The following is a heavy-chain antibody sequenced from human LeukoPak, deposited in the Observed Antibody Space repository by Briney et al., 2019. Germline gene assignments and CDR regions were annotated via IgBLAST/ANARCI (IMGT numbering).Heavy chain of an antibody. CDR1: GFTVSTYY. CDR3: ARGLGYCTSTTCLLPFDY. CDR2: IYSGGST. D-gene: IGHD2-2*01. J-gene: IGHJ4*02. V-gene: IGHV3-53*01. Sequence: GGSLRLSCAASGFTVSTYYMTWVRQAPGKGLECVSVIYSGGSTYYADSVKGRFTVSRDNSKSTLYLQMNSLRAEDTAMYYCARGLGYCTSTTCLLPFDYWGQGTLVTVSS.